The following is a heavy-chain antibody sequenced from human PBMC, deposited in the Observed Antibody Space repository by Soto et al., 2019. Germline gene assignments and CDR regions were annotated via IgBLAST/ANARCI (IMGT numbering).Heavy chain of an antibody. Sequence: GGSLRLSCAASGFTFNSYGMHWVRQGPGNGLEWVAFISYDSTKTYYADSVKGRFTISRDNSNSALYVQMNSLTGEDTAVYYCARTRSAWSDSHYYYLDVWGQGTTVTVSS. J-gene: IGHJ6*02. V-gene: IGHV3-30*03. CDR1: GFTFNSYG. CDR2: ISYDSTKT. D-gene: IGHD1-26*01. CDR3: ARTRSAWSDSHYYYLDV.